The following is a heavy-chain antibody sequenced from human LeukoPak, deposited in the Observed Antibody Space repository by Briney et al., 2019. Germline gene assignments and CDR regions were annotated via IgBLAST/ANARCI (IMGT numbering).Heavy chain of an antibody. V-gene: IGHV3-74*01. J-gene: IGHJ4*01. CDR3: ARAPAYSSGFGY. CDR1: GFTFSSYW. CDR2: ISSDGSST. Sequence: PGGSLRLSCAASGFTFSSYWMHWVRQAPGKGLVWVSRISSDGSSTNYADSVKGRFTISRDNAKNTLYLQMNSLRAEDTAVYYCARAPAYSSGFGYWGHGTLVTVSS. D-gene: IGHD6-19*01.